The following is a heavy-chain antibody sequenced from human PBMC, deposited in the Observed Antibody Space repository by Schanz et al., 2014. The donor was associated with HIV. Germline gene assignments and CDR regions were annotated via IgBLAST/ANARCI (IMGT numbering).Heavy chain of an antibody. D-gene: IGHD3-3*01. Sequence: QVQLVQSGAEVKKPGSSVKVFCRASGGTFINYAFSWVRQAPGQGLEWVGGIIPLFGTSNYAQKFQGRATITADESTSTVYMEMNSLRPDDTAVYYCARDLGGDFWSAQGGFDPWGQGTLVTVSS. CDR3: ARDLGGDFWSAQGGFDP. V-gene: IGHV1-69*01. J-gene: IGHJ5*02. CDR2: IIPLFGTS. CDR1: GGTFINYA.